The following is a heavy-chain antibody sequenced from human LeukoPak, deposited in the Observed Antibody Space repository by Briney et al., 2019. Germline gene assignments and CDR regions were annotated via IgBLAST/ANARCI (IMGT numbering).Heavy chain of an antibody. CDR3: ARDLMYYDYVWGSYRPFDY. CDR2: ISAYNGNT. D-gene: IGHD3-16*02. J-gene: IGHJ4*02. V-gene: IGHV1-18*01. CDR1: GYTFTSYA. Sequence: ASVKVSCKASGYTFTSYAMNWVRQAPGQGLEWMGWISAYNGNTNYAQKLQGRVTMTTDTSTSTAYMELRSLRSDDTAVYYCARDLMYYDYVWGSYRPFDYWGQGTLVTVSS.